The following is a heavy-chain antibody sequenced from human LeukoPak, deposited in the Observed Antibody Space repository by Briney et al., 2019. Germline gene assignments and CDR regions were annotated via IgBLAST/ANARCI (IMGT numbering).Heavy chain of an antibody. J-gene: IGHJ4*02. CDR1: GFSFTNHW. CDR3: ARDAAGLDY. D-gene: IGHD2-15*01. Sequence: PGGSLRLSCAASGFSFTNHWMHWVRQAPGKGLVWVSRINYYGTTTMYAHSVKGRFTIFRDNAKNTLYLQMNSLRAEDTAVYYCARDAAGLDYWGQGTLVTVSS. CDR2: INYYGTTT. V-gene: IGHV3-74*03.